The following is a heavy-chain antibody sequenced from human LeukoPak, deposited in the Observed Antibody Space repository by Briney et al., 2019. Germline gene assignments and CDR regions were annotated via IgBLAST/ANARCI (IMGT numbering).Heavy chain of an antibody. J-gene: IGHJ4*02. V-gene: IGHV4-4*07. Sequence: SETLSLTCTVSGASISNYYWNCIRQPAGQGLEWIGRIYNSGMTKYNRALGSRVTMSVDTSKNQPSLELTSLIAADTAVYYCARDLGGGVVDSWGQGVLVTVSS. CDR1: GASISNYY. CDR3: ARDLGGGVVDS. D-gene: IGHD3-16*01. CDR2: IYNSGMT.